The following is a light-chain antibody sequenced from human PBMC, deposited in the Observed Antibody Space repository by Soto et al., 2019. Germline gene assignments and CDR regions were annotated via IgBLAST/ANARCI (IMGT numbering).Light chain of an antibody. J-gene: IGKJ4*01. CDR1: QSVRSD. CDR2: GAS. V-gene: IGKV3-15*01. CDR3: QQYNNWPPLT. Sequence: EIVLTQSPATLSVSPGERATLSCRASQSVRSDLAWYQQKPGQTPRLLLYGASSRATGVPARFSGSGSGTEFTLTISSLQSEDSAVYYCQQYNNWPPLTFGGGTKVEIK.